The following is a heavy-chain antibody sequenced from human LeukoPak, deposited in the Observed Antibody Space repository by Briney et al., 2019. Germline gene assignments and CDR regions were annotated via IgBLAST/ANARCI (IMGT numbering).Heavy chain of an antibody. CDR3: ARDLSSDY. CDR2: INSDGSST. Sequence: GGSLRLSCRASGFTFSTYWMHWVRQTPGKGLVWVSRINSDGSSTNYADSVKGRFTISRDNAKNTVYLQMNNLRVEDTAVYYCARDLSSDYWGQGTQDTVFS. V-gene: IGHV3-74*01. D-gene: IGHD2/OR15-2a*01. J-gene: IGHJ4*02. CDR1: GFTFSTYW.